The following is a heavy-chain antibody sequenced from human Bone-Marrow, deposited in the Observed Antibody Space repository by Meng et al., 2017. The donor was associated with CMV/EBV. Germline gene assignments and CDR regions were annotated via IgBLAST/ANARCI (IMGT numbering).Heavy chain of an antibody. J-gene: IGHJ3*01. CDR3: AKDLTGDNAFDV. CDR2: IRYDGSNK. D-gene: IGHD1-26*01. Sequence: GSPLKISCAVSGFTFTRHDMHWVRQAPGKGLEWVSFIRYDGSNKYYADSVKGRFTISRDNSKNTLYLQMNSLRAEDTAVYYCAKDLTGDNAFDVWGQGTMVTVSS. CDR1: GFTFTRHD. V-gene: IGHV3-30*02.